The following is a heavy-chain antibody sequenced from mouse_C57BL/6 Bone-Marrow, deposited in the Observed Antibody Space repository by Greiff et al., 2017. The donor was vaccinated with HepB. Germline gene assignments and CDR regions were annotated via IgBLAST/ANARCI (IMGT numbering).Heavy chain of an antibody. J-gene: IGHJ2*01. Sequence: EVKLMESGGGLVKPGGSLKLSCAASGFTFSSYTMSWVRQTPEKRLEWVATISGGGGNTYYPDSVKGRFTISRDNAKNTLYLQMSSLRSEDTALYYCARHPTTVVASYYFDYWGQGTTLTVSS. CDR1: GFTFSSYT. CDR2: ISGGGGNT. V-gene: IGHV5-9*01. CDR3: ARHPTTVVASYYFDY. D-gene: IGHD1-1*01.